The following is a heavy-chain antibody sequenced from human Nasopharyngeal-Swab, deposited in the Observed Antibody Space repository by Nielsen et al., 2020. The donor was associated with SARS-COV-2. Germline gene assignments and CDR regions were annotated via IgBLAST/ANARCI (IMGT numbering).Heavy chain of an antibody. D-gene: IGHD2-15*01. Sequence: ASVKASCKASGYTFTSYAMNWARQAPGQGLAWMGLINTNTGNPTYAQCFTGRFVFSLDISVCTAYLQISSLKAEDTAVYYCARERRLGYCSGGSCYYAWLDPWGQGTLVTVSS. V-gene: IGHV7-4-1*02. J-gene: IGHJ5*01. CDR3: ARERRLGYCSGGSCYYAWLDP. CDR1: GYTFTSYA. CDR2: INTNTGNP.